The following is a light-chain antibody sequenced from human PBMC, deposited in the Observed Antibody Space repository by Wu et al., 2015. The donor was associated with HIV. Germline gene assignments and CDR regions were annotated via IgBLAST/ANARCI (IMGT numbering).Light chain of an antibody. CDR1: QSVRTS. CDR2: TAS. CDR3: LHYHDWPPYN. J-gene: IGKJ2*01. Sequence: VTLXCRTSQSVRTSLASVSTGKPWPRLPRLLISTASNRVAGIPARFSGTGSETNFTLTISSLQSEDFAVYYCLHYHDWPPYNFGQGTKVE. V-gene: IGKV3-15*01.